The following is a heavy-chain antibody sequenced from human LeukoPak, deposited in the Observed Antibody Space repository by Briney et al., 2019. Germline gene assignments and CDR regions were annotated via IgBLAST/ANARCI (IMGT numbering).Heavy chain of an antibody. CDR2: INSDGSTT. D-gene: IGHD4-23*01. Sequence: GSLRLSCAASGFTFSDYYMSWIRQAPGKGLVWVSRINSDGSTTTYAHSVQGRFTISRDNAKNTLYLQMNSLRAEDTAVYYCIRGLGGGSDYWGLGTRVTVSS. CDR3: IRGLGGGSDY. CDR1: GFTFSDYY. J-gene: IGHJ4*02. V-gene: IGHV3-74*03.